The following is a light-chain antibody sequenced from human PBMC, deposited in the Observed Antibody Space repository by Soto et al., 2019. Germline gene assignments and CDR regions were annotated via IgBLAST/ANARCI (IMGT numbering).Light chain of an antibody. J-gene: IGLJ1*01. CDR2: RNN. V-gene: IGLV1-47*01. CDR3: AAWDDSLSALYV. Sequence: QSVLAQPPSASGAPRPRVTISCSGSSSNIGSNYVYWYQQLPGTAPKLLIYRNNQRPSGVPDRFSGSKSGTSASLAISGLRSEDEADYYCAAWDDSLSALYVFGTGTKVTVL. CDR1: SSNIGSNY.